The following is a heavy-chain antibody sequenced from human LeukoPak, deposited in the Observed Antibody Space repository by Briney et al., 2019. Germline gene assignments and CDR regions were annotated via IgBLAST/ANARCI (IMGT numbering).Heavy chain of an antibody. CDR3: ARGGGTYHVDY. J-gene: IGHJ4*02. V-gene: IGHV1-2*02. CDR2: INPNSGGT. Sequence: ASVKVSCKASGYTFSAYYMHWVRQAPGEGLEWMGWINPNSGGTKYAQKFQGRVTMTRDTSISTVYMELSSLRSDDTAAYYCARGGGTYHVDYWGQGTLVTVSS. CDR1: GYTFSAYY. D-gene: IGHD2-21*01.